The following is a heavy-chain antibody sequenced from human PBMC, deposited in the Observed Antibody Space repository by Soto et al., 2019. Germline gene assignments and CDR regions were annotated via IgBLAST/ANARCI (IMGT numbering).Heavy chain of an antibody. CDR1: GFTFSTYP. D-gene: IGHD2-2*01. CDR3: ASEDCISTSCQTYYYYYGMDV. J-gene: IGHJ6*02. CDR2: MSYDGSSE. V-gene: IGHV3-30-3*01. Sequence: GGSLRLSCAASGFTFSTYPIHWVRQAPGKGLEWVAVMSYDGSSEHYADPVKGRFTISRDNSKNTLYLQMNSLRAEDTAVYYCASEDCISTSCQTYYYYYGMDVWGQGTTVTVSS.